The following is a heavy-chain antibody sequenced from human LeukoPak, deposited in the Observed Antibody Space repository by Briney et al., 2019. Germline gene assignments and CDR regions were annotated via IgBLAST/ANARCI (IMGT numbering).Heavy chain of an antibody. Sequence: PLETLSLTCTVSGGSLSGHYWSWIRQPPGKRLEWIGYVSYTGRTKYNPSLQSRVTISIDTSKSQFSLKLTSVTSADTAVYSCAGILDKDISGDPDTFDVWGQGTTVIVSS. J-gene: IGHJ3*01. V-gene: IGHV4-59*11. CDR1: GGSLSGHY. CDR3: AGILDKDISGDPDTFDV. CDR2: VSYTGRT. D-gene: IGHD3-22*01.